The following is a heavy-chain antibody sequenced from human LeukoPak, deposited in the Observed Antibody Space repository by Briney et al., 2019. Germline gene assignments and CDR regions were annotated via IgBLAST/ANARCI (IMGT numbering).Heavy chain of an antibody. CDR1: GFSFSSFA. CDR3: AKGKLRYMDV. Sequence: GGSLRLSCAASGFSFSSFAMTWVRQAPGKGLEWVSAISGSGGSTYYADSVKGRFTISRDNSKNTLYLQMNSLRAEDTAVYYCAKGKLRYMDVWGKGTTVTVSS. J-gene: IGHJ6*03. V-gene: IGHV3-23*01. CDR2: ISGSGGST. D-gene: IGHD4-17*01.